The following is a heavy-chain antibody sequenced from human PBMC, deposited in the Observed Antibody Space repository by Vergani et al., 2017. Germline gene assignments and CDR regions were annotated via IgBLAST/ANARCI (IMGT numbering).Heavy chain of an antibody. CDR1: GGSVSSGSYY. CDR2: IYYSGST. D-gene: IGHD2-2*02. CDR3: ASIVVVPAAILGWFDP. Sequence: QVQLQESGPGLVKPSETLSLTCTVSGGSVSSGSYYWSWIRQPAGKGLEWIGYIYYSGSTNYNPSLKSRVTISVDTSKNQFSLKLSSVTAADTAVYYCASIVVVPAAILGWFDPWGQGALVTVSS. J-gene: IGHJ5*02. V-gene: IGHV4-61*10.